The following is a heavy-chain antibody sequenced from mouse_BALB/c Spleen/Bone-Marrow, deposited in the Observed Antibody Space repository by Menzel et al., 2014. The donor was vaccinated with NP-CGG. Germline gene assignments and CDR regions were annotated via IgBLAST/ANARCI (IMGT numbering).Heavy chain of an antibody. CDR3: ARDSLLRSLYAMDY. V-gene: IGHV5-6-3*01. J-gene: IGHJ4*01. D-gene: IGHD1-2*01. CDR1: GFTFSSYG. Sequence: VQLKESGGGLVQPGGSLKLSCAASGFTFSSYGMSWVRQTPDKRLELVATINSNGGRTYYPDSVKGRFTISRDNDKNTLYLQMSSLKSEDTAMYYCARDSLLRSLYAMDYWGQGTSVTVSS. CDR2: INSNGGRT.